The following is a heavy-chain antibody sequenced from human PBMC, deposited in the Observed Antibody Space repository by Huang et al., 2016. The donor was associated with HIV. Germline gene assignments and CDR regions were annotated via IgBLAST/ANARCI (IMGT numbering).Heavy chain of an antibody. CDR1: GFTFSDYY. D-gene: IGHD3-10*01. Sequence: QVQLVESGGGLVKPGGSLRLSCAASGFTFSDYYLSWIRQTPGKGREWMSYISSSDNSIYYADSVKGRFTISRDDAKNSLYLQMNSLRADDTAVYYCARRSAFYRLDYWGQGTLVTVSS. V-gene: IGHV3-11*01. CDR2: ISSSDNSI. CDR3: ARRSAFYRLDY. J-gene: IGHJ4*02.